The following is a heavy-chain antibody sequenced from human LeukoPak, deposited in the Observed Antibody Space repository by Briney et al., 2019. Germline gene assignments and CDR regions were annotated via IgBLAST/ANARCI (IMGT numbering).Heavy chain of an antibody. D-gene: IGHD6-6*01. J-gene: IGHJ6*03. Sequence: GRSLSRSCPASGFTISSYPIHWVRQAPGKGPEWVALISYDGSDKYYADSVKGRFTISRDNSKNTLYLQMNSLRAEDTSVYYCTRGPSRSSGYYYYYYMDVWGKGATVTVSS. CDR1: GFTISSYP. V-gene: IGHV3-30*01. CDR2: ISYDGSDK. CDR3: TRGPSRSSGYYYYYYMDV.